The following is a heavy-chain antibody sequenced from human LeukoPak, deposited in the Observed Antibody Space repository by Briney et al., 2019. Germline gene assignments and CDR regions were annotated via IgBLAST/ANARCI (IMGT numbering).Heavy chain of an antibody. CDR3: ARDLPYSSSWYYYYYGMDV. J-gene: IGHJ6*02. D-gene: IGHD6-13*01. Sequence: GGSLRLSCAASGFTFSSYAMHWVRQAPGKGLERVAVISYDGSNKYYADSVKGRFTISRDNSKNTLYLQMNSLRAEDTAVYYCARDLPYSSSWYYYYYGMDVWGQGTTVTVSS. V-gene: IGHV3-30*04. CDR2: ISYDGSNK. CDR1: GFTFSSYA.